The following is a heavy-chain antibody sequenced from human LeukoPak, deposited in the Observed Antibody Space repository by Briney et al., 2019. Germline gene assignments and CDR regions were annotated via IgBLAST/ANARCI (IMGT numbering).Heavy chain of an antibody. J-gene: IGHJ4*02. CDR1: GFTFSSYA. CDR3: AKGYGPRKYIDQ. D-gene: IGHD3-10*01. CDR2: ISGSGGST. Sequence: EGSLRLSCAASGFTFSSYAMSWVRQAPGKGLEWVSTISGSGGSTYYGDSVKGRFTISRDNSKNTLNLQMNSLRVEDTAVYYCAKGYGPRKYIDQWGQGTLVTVSS. V-gene: IGHV3-23*01.